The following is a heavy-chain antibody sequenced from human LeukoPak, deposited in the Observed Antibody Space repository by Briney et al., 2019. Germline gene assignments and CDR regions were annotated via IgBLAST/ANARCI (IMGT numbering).Heavy chain of an antibody. CDR1: GFTFSSYG. V-gene: IGHV3-33*01. J-gene: IGHJ6*02. Sequence: GGSLRLSCAASGFTFSSYGMHWVRQAPGKGLEWVAVIWYDGSNKYYADSVKGRFTISRDNSKNTLYLQMNSLRSEDTAVYYCALAAAGTAYYYYYYGMDVWGQGTTVTVSS. D-gene: IGHD6-13*01. CDR2: IWYDGSNK. CDR3: ALAAAGTAYYYYYYGMDV.